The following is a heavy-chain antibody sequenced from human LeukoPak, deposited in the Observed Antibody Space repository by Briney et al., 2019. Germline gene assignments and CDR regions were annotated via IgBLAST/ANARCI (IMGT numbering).Heavy chain of an antibody. CDR1: GGSSRSYY. CDR2: IYYSGST. J-gene: IGHJ4*02. CDR3: ARRFSSSYHFDY. Sequence: SETLSLTCTVSGGSSRSYYWSWIRHPPGKALEGIGYIYYSGSTNYNPSLKSRVTISVDTSKNRFSLKLSSVTAADTAVYYCARRFSSSYHFDYWGQGTLVTVSS. V-gene: IGHV4-59*08. D-gene: IGHD3-22*01.